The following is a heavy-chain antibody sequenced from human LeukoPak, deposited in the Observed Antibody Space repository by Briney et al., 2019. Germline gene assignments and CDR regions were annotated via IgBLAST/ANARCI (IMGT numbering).Heavy chain of an antibody. CDR3: ARVYNPSNLPYDILTGLDAFDI. CDR2: ISYDGSNK. D-gene: IGHD3-9*01. Sequence: GGSLRLSCAASGFTFSSYGMHWVRQAPGKGLEWVAVISYDGSNKYYADSVKGRFTISRDNSKNTLYLQMNSLRAEDTAVYYCARVYNPSNLPYDILTGLDAFDIWGQGTMVTVSS. CDR1: GFTFSSYG. V-gene: IGHV3-30*03. J-gene: IGHJ3*02.